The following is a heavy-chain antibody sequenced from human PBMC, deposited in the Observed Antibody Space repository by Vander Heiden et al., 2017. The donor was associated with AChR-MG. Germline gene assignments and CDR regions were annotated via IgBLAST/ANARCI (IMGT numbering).Heavy chain of an antibody. CDR1: GFTFSNYG. J-gene: IGHJ4*02. CDR3: AKGADSGWTTVDY. D-gene: IGHD6-19*01. Sequence: QVQLVESGGGVVQPGRSLRLSCAASGFTFSNYGMHWVRQAPGKGLEWVAVISYDGRNKYYADSVKGRFTISRDNSKNTLYLHMNSLRAEDTAGYYCAKGADSGWTTVDYWGQGTLVTVSS. V-gene: IGHV3-30*18. CDR2: ISYDGRNK.